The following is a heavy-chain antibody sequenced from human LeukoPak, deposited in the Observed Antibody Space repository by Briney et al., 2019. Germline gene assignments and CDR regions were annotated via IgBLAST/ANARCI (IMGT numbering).Heavy chain of an antibody. CDR2: IYYSGST. CDR3: ARVGSSTNGEIDY. D-gene: IGHD2-2*01. V-gene: IGHV4-59*01. Sequence: SETLSLTCTVSGGSISSYYWSWIRQPPGKGLEWIGYIYYSGSTNYNPSLKSRVTISVDTSKNQFSLKLSSVTAADTAVYYCARVGSSTNGEIDYWGQGTLVTVSS. J-gene: IGHJ4*02. CDR1: GGSISSYY.